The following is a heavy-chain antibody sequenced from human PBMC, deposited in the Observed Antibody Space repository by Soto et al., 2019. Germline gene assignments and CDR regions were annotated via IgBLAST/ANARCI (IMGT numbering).Heavy chain of an antibody. CDR2: ISAYNGNT. J-gene: IGHJ6*02. Sequence: ASVKVSCKASGYTFTSYGISWVRQAPGQGLEWMGWISAYNGNTNYAQKLQGRVTMTTDTSTSTAYMELRSLRSDDTAVYYCARVRPQQLVGYYYYGMDVWGQGTTVTVSS. CDR3: ARVRPQQLVGYYYYGMDV. CDR1: GYTFTSYG. V-gene: IGHV1-18*01. D-gene: IGHD6-13*01.